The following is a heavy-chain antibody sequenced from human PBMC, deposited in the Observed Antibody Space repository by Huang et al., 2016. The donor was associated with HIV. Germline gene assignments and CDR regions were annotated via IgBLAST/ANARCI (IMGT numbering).Heavy chain of an antibody. CDR2: INSDGSSS. CDR3: VRDPRIQSWLNYFDY. J-gene: IGHJ4*02. Sequence: EVQLVESGGGLVQPGGSLRLSCAASGFTFSSYWMHWVRQGPGKGLVWVSCINSDGSSSGYADSVKGRFTISRDNAKNTLYLQMNSLRAEDTAVYYCVRDPRIQSWLNYFDYWGQGTLVSVSS. V-gene: IGHV3-74*01. D-gene: IGHD3-22*01. CDR1: GFTFSSYW.